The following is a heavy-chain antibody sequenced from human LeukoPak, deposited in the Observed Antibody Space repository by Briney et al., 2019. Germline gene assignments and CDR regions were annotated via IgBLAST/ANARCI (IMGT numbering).Heavy chain of an antibody. CDR3: ARGLGIAAAVPDAFDI. CDR2: INPSGGST. D-gene: IGHD6-13*01. Sequence: WASVKVSCKASGYTFTSYYMHWVRQAPGQGLEWMGIINPSGGSTSYAQKFQGRVTMTRDTSTSTVYMELSSLRSEDTAVYYCARGLGIAAAVPDAFDIWGQGTMVTVSS. J-gene: IGHJ3*02. CDR1: GYTFTSYY. V-gene: IGHV1-46*01.